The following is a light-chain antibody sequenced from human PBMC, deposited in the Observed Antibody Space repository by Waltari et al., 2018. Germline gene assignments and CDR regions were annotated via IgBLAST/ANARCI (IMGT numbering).Light chain of an antibody. CDR1: QSVSSSY. J-gene: IGKJ4*01. CDR3: QQYGGA. CDR2: GAS. V-gene: IGKV3-20*01. Sequence: EIVSTPSPGTLSLSPGESATLSCRASQSVSSSYLAWYQQKPGQAPRLLIYGASSRATGIPDRFSGRGSGTDFTLTISRLEPEDFAVYYCQQYGGAFGGGTKVEIK.